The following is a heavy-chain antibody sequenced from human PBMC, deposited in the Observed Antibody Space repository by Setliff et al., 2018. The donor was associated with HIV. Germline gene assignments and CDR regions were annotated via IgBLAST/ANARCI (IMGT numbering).Heavy chain of an antibody. V-gene: IGHV1-69*05. J-gene: IGHJ4*02. D-gene: IGHD3-22*01. Sequence: SVKVSCKASGGAFSSYALSWVRQAPGQGLEWMGGIIPIFGTANYAQKFQGRVTITTDESTSTAYMELSSVTAADTAVYYCVRETGQYYYDNSGYYYAYDFDHWGQGTLVTVSS. CDR3: VRETGQYYYDNSGYYYAYDFDH. CDR2: IIPIFGTA. CDR1: GGAFSSYA.